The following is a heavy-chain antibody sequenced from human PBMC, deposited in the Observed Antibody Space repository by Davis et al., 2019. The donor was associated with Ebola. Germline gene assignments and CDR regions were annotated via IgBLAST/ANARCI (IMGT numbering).Heavy chain of an antibody. J-gene: IGHJ4*02. Sequence: PGGSLRLSCSASGFTFSSYWMTWVRQAPGKGLEWVASLKEDESQKYYVDSVKGRFTISRDNAENSLFLQMNSLRAEDTAVYYCARHIGIMGVTTFNYLGQGTLVIVSS. CDR1: GFTFSSYW. V-gene: IGHV3-7*01. CDR3: ARHIGIMGVTTFNY. D-gene: IGHD1-26*01. CDR2: LKEDESQK.